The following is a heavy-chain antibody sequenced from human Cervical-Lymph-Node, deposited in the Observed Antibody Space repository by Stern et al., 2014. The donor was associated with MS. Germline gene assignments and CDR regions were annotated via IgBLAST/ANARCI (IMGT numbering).Heavy chain of an antibody. CDR3: ARDDVETAMWS. D-gene: IGHD5-18*01. CDR2: IIPVFGTT. V-gene: IGHV1-69*01. J-gene: IGHJ4*02. CDR1: GDTFNNSA. Sequence: VQLVESGAELKKPGASVKVSCKTSGDTFNNSAISWVRQAPGPVLECMGGIIPVFGTTDYAQKFQGRLTITADEPTSTAYMELSSLRSDDTAVYYCARDDVETAMWSWGQGTLVTVSS.